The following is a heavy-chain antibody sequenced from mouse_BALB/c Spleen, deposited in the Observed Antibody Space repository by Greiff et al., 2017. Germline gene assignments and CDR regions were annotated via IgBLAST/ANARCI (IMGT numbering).Heavy chain of an antibody. CDR2: ISSGSSTI. Sequence: EVQRVESGGGLVQPGGSRKLSCAASGFTFSSFGMHWVRQAPEKGLEWVAYISSGSSTIYYADTVKGRFTISRDNPKNTLFLQMTSLRSEDTAMYYCARDGYGFADWGQGTLVTVSA. CDR1: GFTFSSFG. CDR3: ARDGYGFAD. D-gene: IGHD1-2*01. J-gene: IGHJ3*01. V-gene: IGHV5-17*02.